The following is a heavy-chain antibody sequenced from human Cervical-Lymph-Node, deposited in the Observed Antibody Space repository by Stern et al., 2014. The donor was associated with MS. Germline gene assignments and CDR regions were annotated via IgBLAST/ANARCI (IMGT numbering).Heavy chain of an antibody. CDR2: AWYDGSTA. Sequence: VQLVESGGGVVQPGTSLRLSCAASGFTFSSYGMHWVRQAPGKGLEWVALAWYDGSTAYYTNTVKGRFTISRDNFKNTLSLQMNSLTAEDTAVYYCARGHIPYAYNYLLDYWGQGTLVTVSS. V-gene: IGHV3-33*01. J-gene: IGHJ4*02. CDR3: ARGHIPYAYNYLLDY. CDR1: GFTFSSYG. D-gene: IGHD5-24*01.